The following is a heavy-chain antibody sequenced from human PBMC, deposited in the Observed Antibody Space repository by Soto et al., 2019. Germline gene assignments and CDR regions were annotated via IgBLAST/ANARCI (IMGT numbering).Heavy chain of an antibody. CDR1: GGSFSGYY. V-gene: IGHV4-34*01. Sequence: SETLSLTCAVYGGSFSGYYWSWIRQPPGKGLEWIGEINNSGSTNYNPSLKSRVTISVDTSKNQFSLKLSSVTAADTAVYYCARSGSGSYYPAYWGQGTLVTVSS. CDR2: INNSGST. J-gene: IGHJ4*02. CDR3: ARSGSGSYYPAY. D-gene: IGHD1-26*01.